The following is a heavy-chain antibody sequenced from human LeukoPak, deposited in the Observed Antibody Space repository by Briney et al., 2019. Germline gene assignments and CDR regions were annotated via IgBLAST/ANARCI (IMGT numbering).Heavy chain of an antibody. CDR3: ARSGGTSARVSAFDI. CDR1: GWSFSGYY. CDR2: INHSGST. Sequence: SETLSLTCAVYGWSFSGYYWSWIRQPPGKGLKWIGEINHSGSTNYNPSLKSRVTISVDTSKNQFSLKLSSVTAADTAVLYCARSGGTSARVSAFDIWGQGTMVTVSS. D-gene: IGHD2-15*01. V-gene: IGHV4-34*01. J-gene: IGHJ3*02.